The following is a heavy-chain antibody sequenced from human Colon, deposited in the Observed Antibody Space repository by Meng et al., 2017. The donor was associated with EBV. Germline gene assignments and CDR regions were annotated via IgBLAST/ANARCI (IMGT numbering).Heavy chain of an antibody. V-gene: IGHV4-39*07. Sequence: QLQVQGSGPGLVKPSETLSLICTVSGGSITSSDFFWGWIRQPPGKGLEWIGNIDYTGSPSYNPSLKSRVTISLDTSKNQFSLKLSSVTAADTAVYFCVRDGNKDGDSDYWGQGTLVTVSS. CDR3: VRDGNKDGDSDY. D-gene: IGHD4-17*01. CDR2: IDYTGSP. CDR1: GGSITSSDFF. J-gene: IGHJ4*02.